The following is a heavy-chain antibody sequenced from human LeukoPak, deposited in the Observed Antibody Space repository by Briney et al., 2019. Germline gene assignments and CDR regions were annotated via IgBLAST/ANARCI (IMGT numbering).Heavy chain of an antibody. CDR1: GFTFSSYG. V-gene: IGHV3-30*02. CDR3: ANLGMGIDY. CDR2: IWYDGSNK. Sequence: PGGSLRLSCAASGFTFSSYGMHWVRQAPGKGLEWVAVIWYDGSNKYYADSVKGRFTISRDNSKNTLYLQMNSLRAEDTAVYLCANLGMGIDYWGQGTLVTVST. D-gene: IGHD7-27*01. J-gene: IGHJ4*02.